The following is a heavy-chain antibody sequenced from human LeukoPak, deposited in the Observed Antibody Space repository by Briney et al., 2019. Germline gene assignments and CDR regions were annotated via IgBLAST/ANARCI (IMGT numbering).Heavy chain of an antibody. CDR2: IIPIFGTA. D-gene: IGHD2-2*01. CDR1: GGTFSSYA. Sequence: SSVKVSCKASGGTFSSYAISWVRQAPGQGLEWMGGIIPIFGTANYAQKFQGRVTITADESTSTAYMEPSSLRSEDTAVYYCVPYCSSTSCYSLLGMDVWGQGTTVTVSS. CDR3: VPYCSSTSCYSLLGMDV. J-gene: IGHJ6*02. V-gene: IGHV1-69*01.